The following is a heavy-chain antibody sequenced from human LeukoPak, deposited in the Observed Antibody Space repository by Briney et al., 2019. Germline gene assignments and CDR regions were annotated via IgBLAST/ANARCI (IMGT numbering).Heavy chain of an antibody. V-gene: IGHV3-30-3*01. CDR3: AREGYYGSGSPPSLYFDY. CDR2: TSSDLNVK. J-gene: IGHJ4*02. Sequence: PGGSLRLSCAASGFTFRNYVIHWVRQAPGKGRGWVAVTSSDLNVKLYADSVKGRFTISRDNSRSTLYLQMNSLRPEDTAIYYCAREGYYGSGSPPSLYFDYWGQGTLVTVSS. CDR1: GFTFRNYV. D-gene: IGHD3-10*01.